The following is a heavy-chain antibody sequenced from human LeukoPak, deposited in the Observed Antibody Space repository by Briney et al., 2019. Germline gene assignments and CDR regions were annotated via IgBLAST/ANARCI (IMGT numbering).Heavy chain of an antibody. J-gene: IGHJ6*02. CDR3: ARGNYYDSRYYYYYYGMDV. CDR1: GGTFISYA. CDR2: IIPILGIA. V-gene: IGHV1-69*04. D-gene: IGHD3-22*01. Sequence: SVKVSCKASGGTFISYAISWVRQAPGQGLEWMGRIIPILGIANYAQKFQGRVTITAAKSTSTAYMELSSLRSEDTAVYYCARGNYYDSRYYYYYYGMDVWGQGTTVTVSS.